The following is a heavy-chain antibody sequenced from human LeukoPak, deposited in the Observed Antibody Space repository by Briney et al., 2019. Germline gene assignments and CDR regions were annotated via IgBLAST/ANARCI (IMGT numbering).Heavy chain of an antibody. CDR1: GFTFSSYA. Sequence: GGSLRLSCAASGFTFSSYAMHWVRQAPGNGLEWVAVISYDGSNKYYADSVKGRFTISRDNSKNTLYLQMNSLRAEDTAVYYCARAAGYCSSTSCYTREYFQHWGQGTLVTVSS. CDR2: ISYDGSNK. V-gene: IGHV3-30-3*01. CDR3: ARAAGYCSSTSCYTREYFQH. J-gene: IGHJ1*01. D-gene: IGHD2-2*02.